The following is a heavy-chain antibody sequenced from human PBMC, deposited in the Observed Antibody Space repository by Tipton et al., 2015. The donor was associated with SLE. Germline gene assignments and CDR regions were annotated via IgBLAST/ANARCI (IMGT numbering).Heavy chain of an antibody. J-gene: IGHJ4*01. CDR1: GYIFTNYD. V-gene: IGHV1-18*01. D-gene: IGHD3-10*01. Sequence: QSGPEVKKPGASVKVSCKASGYIFTNYDIIWVRQAPGQGLEWMGWISAYSGNAKFAQKFQDRVTMTTDTSTSTAYLDLRSLRSDDTAVYYCARGTVLQGVTLGWGQGTLVTVSS. CDR2: ISAYSGNA. CDR3: ARGTVLQGVTLG.